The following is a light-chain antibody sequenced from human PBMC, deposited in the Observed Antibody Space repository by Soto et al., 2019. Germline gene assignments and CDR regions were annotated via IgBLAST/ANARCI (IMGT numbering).Light chain of an antibody. J-gene: IGKJ1*01. CDR2: DAS. V-gene: IGKV1-5*01. CDR1: QSISSS. Sequence: DIQMTQSPSTLSASVGDRVSIACRASQSISSSLAWYQQKPGKAPKLLIYDASSLESGVPSRFSGSGSGTEFTLSINSLQPEDFATYYCLQDYDYPRTFGQGTKVDIK. CDR3: LQDYDYPRT.